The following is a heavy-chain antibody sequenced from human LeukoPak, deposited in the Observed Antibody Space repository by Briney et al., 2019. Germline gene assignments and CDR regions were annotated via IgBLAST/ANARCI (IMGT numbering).Heavy chain of an antibody. CDR3: AREDSYGSLSFDY. V-gene: IGHV4-59*01. CDR1: GGSFSGYY. J-gene: IGHJ4*02. CDR2: IYYSGST. D-gene: IGHD5-18*01. Sequence: SETLSLTCAVYGGSFSGYYWSWIRQPPGKGLEWIGYIYYSGSTNYNPSLKSRVTISVDTSKNQFSLKLSSVTAADTAVYYCAREDSYGSLSFDYWGQGTLVTVSS.